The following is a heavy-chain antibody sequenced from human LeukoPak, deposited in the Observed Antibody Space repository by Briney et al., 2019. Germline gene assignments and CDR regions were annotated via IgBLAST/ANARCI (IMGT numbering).Heavy chain of an antibody. CDR2: IYYSGST. V-gene: IGHV4-39*07. CDR1: GGSISSSSYY. CDR3: ARTRRVNRAAAGPTSGY. D-gene: IGHD6-13*01. J-gene: IGHJ4*02. Sequence: SETLSLTCTVSGGSISSSSYYWGWIRQPPGKGLEWIGSIYYSGSTYYNPSLKSRVTISVDTSKNQFSLKLSSVTAADTAVYYCARTRRVNRAAAGPTSGYWGQGTLVTVSS.